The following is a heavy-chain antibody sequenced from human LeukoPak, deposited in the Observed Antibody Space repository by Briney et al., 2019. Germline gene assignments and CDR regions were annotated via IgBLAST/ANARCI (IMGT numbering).Heavy chain of an antibody. CDR2: MNPNSGNT. D-gene: IGHD2-2*01. CDR3: ARAGRRVVPAANELDY. CDR1: GYTFTSYD. J-gene: IGHJ4*02. Sequence: ASVKVSCKASGYTFTSYDINWVRQATGQGLEWMGWMNPNSGNTGYAQKFQGRVTMTRNTSISTAYMELGSLRSEDTAVYYCARAGRRVVPAANELDYWGQGTLVTVSS. V-gene: IGHV1-8*01.